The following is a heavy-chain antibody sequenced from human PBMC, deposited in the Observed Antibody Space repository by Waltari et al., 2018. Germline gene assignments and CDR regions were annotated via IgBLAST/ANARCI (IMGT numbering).Heavy chain of an antibody. CDR3: ARDREKYSSSSRHFDL. D-gene: IGHD6-6*01. CDR1: GGTFSSYA. Sequence: QVQLVQSGAEVKKPGSSVKVSCKASGGTFSSYAISWVRQAPGQGLEWMGGIIPIFGTANYAQKFQGRVTITADESTRTAYMELSSLRSEDTAVYYCARDREKYSSSSRHFDLWGRGTLVTVSS. J-gene: IGHJ2*01. CDR2: IIPIFGTA. V-gene: IGHV1-69*13.